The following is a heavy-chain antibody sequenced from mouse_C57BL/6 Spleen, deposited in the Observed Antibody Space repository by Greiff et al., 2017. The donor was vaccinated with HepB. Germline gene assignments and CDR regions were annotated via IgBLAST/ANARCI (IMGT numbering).Heavy chain of an antibody. D-gene: IGHD2-5*01. Sequence: VQLQQSGAELVKPGASVKISCKASGYAFSSYWMNWVKQRPGKGLEWIGQIYPGDGDTNYNGKFKGQATLTADKSSSTAYVQLSSLTSEDSAVYFCAGWGVYYSKGFDYWGQGTTLTVSS. CDR3: AGWGVYYSKGFDY. CDR1: GYAFSSYW. J-gene: IGHJ2*01. CDR2: IYPGDGDT. V-gene: IGHV1-80*01.